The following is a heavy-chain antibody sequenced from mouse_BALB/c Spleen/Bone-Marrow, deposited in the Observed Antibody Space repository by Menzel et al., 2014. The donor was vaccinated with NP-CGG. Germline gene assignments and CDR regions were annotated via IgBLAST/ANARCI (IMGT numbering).Heavy chain of an antibody. CDR1: GFTFSSFG. J-gene: IGHJ4*01. CDR2: ISSGSSTI. D-gene: IGHD2-4*01. Sequence: EVMLVESGGGLVQPGGSRKLSCAASGFTFSSFGMHWVRQAPEKGLEWDAYISSGSSTIYYADTVKGRFTISRDNPKNTLFLQMTSLRSEDTAMYYCTRKGALITHYYAMDYWGQGTSVTVSS. CDR3: TRKGALITHYYAMDY. V-gene: IGHV5-17*02.